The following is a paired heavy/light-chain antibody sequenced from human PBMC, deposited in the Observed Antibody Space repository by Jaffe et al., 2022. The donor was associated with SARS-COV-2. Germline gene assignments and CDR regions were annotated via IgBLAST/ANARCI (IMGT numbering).Light chain of an antibody. V-gene: IGLV3-21*02. CDR2: DDS. J-gene: IGLJ2*01. Sequence: SYVLTQPPSVSVAPGQTARITCGGNNIGSKSVHWYQQKPGQAPVLVVYDDSDRPSGIPERFSGSNSGNTATLTISRVEAGDEADYYCQVWDSSSAVVFGGGTKLTVL. CDR1: NIGSKS. CDR3: QVWDSSSAVV.
Heavy chain of an antibody. D-gene: IGHD3-22*01. CDR3: AIPYYYDSSGYRAGEDAFDI. CDR2: ISYDGSNK. J-gene: IGHJ3*02. CDR1: GFTFSSYG. V-gene: IGHV3-30*03. Sequence: QVQLVESGGGVVQPGRSLRLSCAASGFTFSSYGMHWVRQAPGKGLEWVAVISYDGSNKYYADSVKGRFTISRDNSKNTLYLQMNSLRAEDTAVYYCAIPYYYDSSGYRAGEDAFDIWGQGTMVTVSS.